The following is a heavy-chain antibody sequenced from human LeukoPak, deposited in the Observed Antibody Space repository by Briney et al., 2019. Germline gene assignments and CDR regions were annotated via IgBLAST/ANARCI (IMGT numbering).Heavy chain of an antibody. V-gene: IGHV3-23*01. Sequence: GGSLRLSCGASGFIFRNYAMSRVRESPGKGLEWVSAISGSGDGTYYADSVKGRFTTSRDNSKNTLYLQMNSLRADDTAVYYCAKDLHNLGAYAGSTYWGQGTLVTVSS. CDR2: ISGSGDGT. CDR3: AKDLHNLGAYAGSTY. D-gene: IGHD2-2*01. CDR1: GFIFRNYA. J-gene: IGHJ4*02.